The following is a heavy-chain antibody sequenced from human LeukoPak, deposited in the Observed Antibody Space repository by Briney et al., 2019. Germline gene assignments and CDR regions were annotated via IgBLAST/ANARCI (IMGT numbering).Heavy chain of an antibody. CDR3: ARALKLYYYDSSGPLPVDY. D-gene: IGHD3-22*01. CDR2: ISSSGSTI. V-gene: IGHV3-11*04. Sequence: GSLRLSCAASGFTFSDYYMSWIRQAPGKGLEWVSYISSSGSTIYYADSVKGRFTISRDNAKSSLYLQMNSLRAEDTAVYYCARALKLYYYDSSGPLPVDYWGQGTLVTVSS. CDR1: GFTFSDYY. J-gene: IGHJ4*02.